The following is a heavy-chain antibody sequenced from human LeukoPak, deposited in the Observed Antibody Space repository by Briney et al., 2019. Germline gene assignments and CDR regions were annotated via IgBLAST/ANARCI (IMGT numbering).Heavy chain of an antibody. CDR3: AREGIAVAGYYYYYMDV. Sequence: SETLSLTCTVSGGSISTSNYYWGWIRQPPGKGLEWIGNIFYSGSTYYSPSLKSRVTISLDTSRNQFSLKLNSVTAADTAVYYCAREGIAVAGYYYYYMDVWGKGTTVTISS. D-gene: IGHD6-19*01. V-gene: IGHV4-39*07. J-gene: IGHJ6*03. CDR2: IFYSGST. CDR1: GGSISTSNYY.